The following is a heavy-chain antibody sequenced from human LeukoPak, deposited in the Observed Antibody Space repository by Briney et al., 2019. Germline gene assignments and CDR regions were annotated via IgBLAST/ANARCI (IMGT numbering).Heavy chain of an antibody. D-gene: IGHD1-14*01. CDR3: ARADNPNYYYFYMDV. V-gene: IGHV3-20*04. J-gene: IGHJ6*03. Sequence: PGGSLRLPCAASGFTFDDYGMAWVRQAPGKGLEWVSGVNWSGESTGFADSVKGRFTISRDNAKNTLSLQMNSLRAEDTALYCCARADNPNYYYFYMDVWGKGTTVTVSS. CDR1: GFTFDDYG. CDR2: VNWSGEST.